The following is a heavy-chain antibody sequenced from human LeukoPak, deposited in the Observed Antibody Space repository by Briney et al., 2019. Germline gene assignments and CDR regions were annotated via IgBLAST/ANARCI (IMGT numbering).Heavy chain of an antibody. CDR1: GYTLITYG. CDR3: AREYSSGSNIDY. D-gene: IGHD6-19*01. V-gene: IGHV1-18*01. CDR2: INAYNGNT. J-gene: IGHJ4*02. Sequence: ASVKVSCKASGYTLITYGISWVRQAPGQGLEWMGWINAYNGNTNYAQRLQGRVTMTTDTSTSTAYMELRSLTSGDTAVYYCAREYSSGSNIDYWGQGTLVTVSS.